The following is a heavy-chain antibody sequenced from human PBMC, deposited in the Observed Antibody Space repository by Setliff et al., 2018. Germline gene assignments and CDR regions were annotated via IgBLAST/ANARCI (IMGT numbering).Heavy chain of an antibody. Sequence: ASVKVSCKASGYTFTTYGVHWVRQAPGQRLEWTGWINAANGDTKYSQKFQGRVTITRDTSASTVYMELSSLRYEDTAVYYCARDRKEVVISPSQAAFDIWGQGTMVTVSS. V-gene: IGHV1-3*01. J-gene: IGHJ3*02. D-gene: IGHD3-22*01. CDR2: INAANGDT. CDR1: GYTFTTYG. CDR3: ARDRKEVVISPSQAAFDI.